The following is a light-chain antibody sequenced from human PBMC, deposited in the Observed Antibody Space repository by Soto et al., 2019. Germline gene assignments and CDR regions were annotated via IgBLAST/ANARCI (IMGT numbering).Light chain of an antibody. CDR2: LEGSGSY. V-gene: IGLV4-60*03. Sequence: QAVVTQSSSASASLGSSVKLTCTLSSGHSSYIIAWHQQQPGKAPRYLMKLEGSGSYNKGSGVPDRFSGSSSGADRYLTISNLQPEDEADYYCETWDSNTVVFGGGTKLTVL. CDR1: SGHSSYI. CDR3: ETWDSNTVV. J-gene: IGLJ2*01.